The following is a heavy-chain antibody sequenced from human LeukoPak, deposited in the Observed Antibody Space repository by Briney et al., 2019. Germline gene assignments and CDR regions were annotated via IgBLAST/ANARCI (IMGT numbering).Heavy chain of an antibody. CDR3: ARDKTTVTGRTRYYYYYMDV. CDR1: GGSFSGYY. CDR2: INHSGST. V-gene: IGHV4-34*01. Sequence: PSETLSLTCAVYGGSFSGYYWSWIRQPPRKGLEWIGEINHSGSTNYNPSLKSRVTISVDTSKNQFSLKLSSVTAADTAVYYCARDKTTVTGRTRYYYYYMDVWGKGTTVTVSS. D-gene: IGHD4-11*01. J-gene: IGHJ6*03.